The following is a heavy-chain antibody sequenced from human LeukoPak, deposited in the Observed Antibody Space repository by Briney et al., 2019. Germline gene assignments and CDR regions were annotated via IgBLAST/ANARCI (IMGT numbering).Heavy chain of an antibody. Sequence: ASVTPSCTASGYTFTGYNMHWVRHAPGQGLEGMGWINPNSGGTNYAQTFQGRVTMTRDTSISTAYMELSRLRSDDTAVYYCARDSAPGDTYGLLGIDSWGQGTLVTVSS. D-gene: IGHD5-18*01. V-gene: IGHV1-2*02. CDR2: INPNSGGT. J-gene: IGHJ4*02. CDR3: ARDSAPGDTYGLLGIDS. CDR1: GYTFTGYN.